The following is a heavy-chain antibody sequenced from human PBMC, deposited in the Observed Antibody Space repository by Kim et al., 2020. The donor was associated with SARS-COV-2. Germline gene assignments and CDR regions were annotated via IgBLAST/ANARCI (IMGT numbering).Heavy chain of an antibody. J-gene: IGHJ4*02. CDR2: TISDGSDK. V-gene: IGHV3-74*03. CDR1: GFTFSNYY. Sequence: GGSLRLSCAASGFTFSNYYMHWVRQAPGKGLAWVSRTISDGSDKKYADSVKGRFTISRDNARNTLFLQMNDLRAEDTAVYFCAKGGCAATSCLDYWGQGILVTVSS. CDR3: AKGGCAATSCLDY. D-gene: IGHD2-2*01.